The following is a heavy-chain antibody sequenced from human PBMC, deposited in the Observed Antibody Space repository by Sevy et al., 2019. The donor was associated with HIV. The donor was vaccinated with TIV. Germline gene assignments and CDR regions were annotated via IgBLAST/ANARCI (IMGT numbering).Heavy chain of an antibody. V-gene: IGHV3-49*03. J-gene: IGHJ3*01. CDR2: FRSKGYGGTT. CDR3: TRGPRGGWAFDL. D-gene: IGHD3-16*01. Sequence: GGSLRLSCTASGFTFGDYAMSWFRQAPGKGLEWVGLFRSKGYGGTTEYAASVKGRFIMSRDDSKSIAYLQTNSLKTEDTAVYYCTRGPRGGWAFDLWGQGTMVTVSS. CDR1: GFTFGDYA.